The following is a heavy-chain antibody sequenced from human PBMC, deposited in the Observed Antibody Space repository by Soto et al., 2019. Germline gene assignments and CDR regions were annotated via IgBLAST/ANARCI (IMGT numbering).Heavy chain of an antibody. D-gene: IGHD5-18*01. CDR3: ARDLSGYGAFDI. CDR1: GGSISSGRYY. Sequence: QVQLQESGPGLVKPSQTLSLTCTVSGGSISSGRYYWSWIRQHPGKGLEWIGYIYYSGSTYCNPSLKSRLTISVDTSENQFSLKLSSVTAADTAIYYCARDLSGYGAFDIWGEGTMVTVYS. CDR2: IYYSGST. V-gene: IGHV4-31*03. J-gene: IGHJ3*02.